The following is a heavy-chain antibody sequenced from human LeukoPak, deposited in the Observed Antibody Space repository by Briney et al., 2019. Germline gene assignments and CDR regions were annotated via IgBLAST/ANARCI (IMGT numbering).Heavy chain of an antibody. Sequence: ASVKVSCKVSGDSLNELSIHWVRQAPGKGPEWMGGFEPEEGETLHAEKFESRVNMTEDTSTGTAYLELSSLRSEDMGVYYCATESGASVMGGLDIWGQGILVTVSS. CDR1: GDSLNELS. V-gene: IGHV1-24*01. D-gene: IGHD2-8*01. J-gene: IGHJ5*02. CDR3: ATESGASVMGGLDI. CDR2: FEPEEGET.